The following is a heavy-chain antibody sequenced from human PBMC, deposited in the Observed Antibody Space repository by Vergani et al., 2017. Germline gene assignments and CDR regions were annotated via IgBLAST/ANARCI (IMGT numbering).Heavy chain of an antibody. Sequence: EVQLVQSGAEVKKPGESLKISCKGSGYSFTSYWIGWVRQMPGKGLEWMGIIYPGDSDTRYSPSFQGQVTISADKSISTAYLQWSSLKASDTAMYYCARLCADFWSGYFSYSYYMDVWGKGTTVTVSS. J-gene: IGHJ6*03. CDR1: GYSFTSYW. CDR2: IYPGDSDT. V-gene: IGHV5-51*01. D-gene: IGHD3-3*01. CDR3: ARLCADFWSGYFSYSYYMDV.